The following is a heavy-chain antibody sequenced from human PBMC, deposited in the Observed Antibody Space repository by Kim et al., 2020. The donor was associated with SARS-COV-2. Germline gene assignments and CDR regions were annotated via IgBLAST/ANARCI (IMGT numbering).Heavy chain of an antibody. V-gene: IGHV4-39*01. CDR2: IYYSGST. Sequence: SETLSLTCTVSGVSISSSSYYWGWIRQPPGKGLEWIGSIYYSGSTYYNPSLKSRVTISVDTSKNQFSLKLSSVTAADTAVYYCAGRITIFWEAFDIWGQG. J-gene: IGHJ3*02. CDR1: GVSISSSSYY. D-gene: IGHD3-3*01. CDR3: AGRITIFWEAFDI.